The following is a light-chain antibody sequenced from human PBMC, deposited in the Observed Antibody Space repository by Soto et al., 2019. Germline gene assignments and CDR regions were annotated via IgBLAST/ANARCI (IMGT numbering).Light chain of an antibody. V-gene: IGLV1-44*01. CDR1: SSNIGDNP. Sequence: QSALTQPPSASGTPGQRITISCSGSSSNIGDNPVNWYQQLPGAAPKLLIYINDQRPSGVPDRFSGSKSGTSASLAISGLQPEDEADYHCAAWDDSLNALFGTGTKVTVL. CDR3: AAWDDSLNAL. CDR2: IND. J-gene: IGLJ1*01.